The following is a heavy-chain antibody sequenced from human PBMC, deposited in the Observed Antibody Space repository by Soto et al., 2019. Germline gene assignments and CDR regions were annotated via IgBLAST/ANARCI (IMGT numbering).Heavy chain of an antibody. CDR1: VFTFDDYT. CDR2: ISWDGGST. CDR3: AKASVAANDYYYGMDV. Sequence: PWWSLRLSCSASVFTFDDYTMHWFRQAPGKGLEWVSLISWDGGSTYYADSVKGRFAISRDNSKNSLYLQMNSLRTEDTALYYCAKASVAANDYYYGMDVWGQGTTVTVSS. J-gene: IGHJ6*02. V-gene: IGHV3-43*01. D-gene: IGHD2-15*01.